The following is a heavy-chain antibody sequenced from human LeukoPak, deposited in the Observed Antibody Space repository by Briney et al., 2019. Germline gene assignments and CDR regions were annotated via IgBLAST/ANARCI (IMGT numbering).Heavy chain of an antibody. V-gene: IGHV3-53*01. CDR3: ARGARRHCSGGSCYGGY. D-gene: IGHD2-15*01. J-gene: IGHJ4*02. Sequence: GGSLRLSCAASGFTVSSSYMSWVRQAPGKGLEWISVIYSGGSTYYADSVKGRFTLSRDNSKNTLFLQMNSLRAEDTAVYYCARGARRHCSGGSCYGGYWGQGTLVTVSS. CDR2: IYSGGST. CDR1: GFTVSSSY.